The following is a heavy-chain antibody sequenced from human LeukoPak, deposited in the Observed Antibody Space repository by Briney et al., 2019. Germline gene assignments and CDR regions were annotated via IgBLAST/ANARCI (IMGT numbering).Heavy chain of an antibody. V-gene: IGHV4-34*01. CDR1: GGSFSGYY. D-gene: IGHD2-15*01. J-gene: IGHJ1*01. CDR2: INHSGST. CDR3: ARGVVVVVAATGEAEYFQH. Sequence: SETLSLTCAVYGGSFSGYYWSWIRQPPGKGLEWIGEINHSGSTNYNPSLKSRVTISVDTSKNLSSLKLSSVPAADTAVYYCARGVVVVVAATGEAEYFQHWGQGTLVTVSS.